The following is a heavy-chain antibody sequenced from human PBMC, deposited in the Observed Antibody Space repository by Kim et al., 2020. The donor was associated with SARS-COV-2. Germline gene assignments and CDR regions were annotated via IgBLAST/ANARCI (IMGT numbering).Heavy chain of an antibody. Sequence: GDSGKGRFSISRDNSKNMLYLQMNSLRADDTAVYYCAKGNYVSVWGSSYDYWGQGTLVTVSS. CDR3: AKGNYVSVWGSSYDY. V-gene: IGHV3-23*01. J-gene: IGHJ4*02. D-gene: IGHD3-16*01.